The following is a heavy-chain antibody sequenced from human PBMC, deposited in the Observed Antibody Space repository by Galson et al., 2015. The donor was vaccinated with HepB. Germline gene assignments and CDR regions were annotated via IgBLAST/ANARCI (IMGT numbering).Heavy chain of an antibody. J-gene: IGHJ4*02. CDR2: IHPGESDT. V-gene: IGHV5-51*01. Sequence: QSGAEVKKPGQSLKISCQTSGYNFPNYWIGRVRQVPGKGLEWMGIIHPGESDTNFSPSFQDQVTISADKSINTAYLQWSSLKVSDTAMYFCARLGGIEGATPENFDSWGQGTLVTVSS. CDR3: ARLGGIEGATPENFDS. D-gene: IGHD1-26*01. CDR1: GYNFPNYW.